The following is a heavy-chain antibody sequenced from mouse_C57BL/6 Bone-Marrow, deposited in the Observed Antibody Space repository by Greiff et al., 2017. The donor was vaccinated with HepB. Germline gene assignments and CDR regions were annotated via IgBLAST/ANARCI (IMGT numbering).Heavy chain of an antibody. CDR1: GFTFNTYA. D-gene: IGHD3-2*02. J-gene: IGHJ3*01. CDR2: IRSKSSNYAT. Sequence: VQLKESGGGLVQPKGSLKLSCAASGFTFNTYAMHWVRQAPGKGWEWVARIRSKSSNYATYYADSVKDRFTISRDDSQSMLYLQMNNLKTEDTAMYYCVRALDSSAGFAYWGQGTLVTVSA. CDR3: VRALDSSAGFAY. V-gene: IGHV10-3*01.